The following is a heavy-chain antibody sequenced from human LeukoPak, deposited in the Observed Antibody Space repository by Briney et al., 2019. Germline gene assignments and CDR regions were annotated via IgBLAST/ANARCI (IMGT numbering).Heavy chain of an antibody. CDR3: ARDYDWAFDL. D-gene: IGHD3-9*01. J-gene: IGHJ4*02. Sequence: PGGSLRLSCAASGFTFGQHVFSWVRQAPGKGLEWVSYINHNGENIFYPDFLKGRFTISRDNARNSLYLQMNSLRDEDTAMYYCARDYDWAFDLWGQGTLVTVSS. CDR2: INHNGENI. CDR1: GFTFGQHV. V-gene: IGHV3-48*02.